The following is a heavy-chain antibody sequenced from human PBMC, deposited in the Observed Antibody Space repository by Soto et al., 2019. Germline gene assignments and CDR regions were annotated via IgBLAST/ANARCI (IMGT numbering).Heavy chain of an antibody. CDR2: IYYRGST. V-gene: IGHV4-39*02. D-gene: IGHD1-26*01. CDR1: GGSISSSSYY. J-gene: IGHJ4*02. CDR3: ARDAFLTGGGWDY. Sequence: QLPLQELGPGLVKPTETLSLTCTVSGGSISSSSYYWGWIRQPPGKGLEWIGSIYYRGSTYYNTTLKSRVTLSVDTSNNQFSLKLSAVTDADTAVYYCARDAFLTGGGWDYWGQGSLLTVSS.